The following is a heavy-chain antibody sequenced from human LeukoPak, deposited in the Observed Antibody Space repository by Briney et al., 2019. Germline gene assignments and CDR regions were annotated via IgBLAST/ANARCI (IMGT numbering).Heavy chain of an antibody. CDR2: ISGYTGNT. Sequence: ASVKVSCKASGYTFSNHGLNWVRQAPGQVLEWMGWISGYTGNTDYAQKFQGRVTITTDTSTSTAYMELRSLTSDDTALYYCARDTNKDSGGYSLLFDYWGQGTLVTVSA. D-gene: IGHD3-22*01. J-gene: IGHJ4*02. CDR1: GYTFSNHG. CDR3: ARDTNKDSGGYSLLFDY. V-gene: IGHV1-18*01.